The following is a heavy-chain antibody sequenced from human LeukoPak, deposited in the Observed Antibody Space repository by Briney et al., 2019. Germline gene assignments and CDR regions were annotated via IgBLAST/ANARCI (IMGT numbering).Heavy chain of an antibody. D-gene: IGHD2/OR15-2a*01. CDR3: ARRNTADASIDF. Sequence: SETLSLTRTVSGGSIIGHWWSWIRQPPGKGLEWIGDIFYSGGSTNYNPSLKSRLTMSLDTSKNQFSLKLTSVTAADTAMYYCARRNTADASIDFWGQGTLVTASS. V-gene: IGHV4-59*08. CDR2: IFYSGGST. CDR1: GGSIIGHW. J-gene: IGHJ4*02.